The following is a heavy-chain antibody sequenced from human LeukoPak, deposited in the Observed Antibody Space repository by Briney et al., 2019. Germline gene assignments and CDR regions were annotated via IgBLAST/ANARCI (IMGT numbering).Heavy chain of an antibody. CDR2: IYTSGST. J-gene: IGHJ5*02. CDR1: GGSISSYY. Sequence: SETLSLTCTVSGGSISSYYWSWIRQPPGKGLEWIGRIYTSGSTNHNPSLKSRVTISVDTSKNQFSLKLSSVTAADTAVYYCARGILVVPAAANWFDPWGQGTLVTVSS. V-gene: IGHV4-4*08. D-gene: IGHD2-2*01. CDR3: ARGILVVPAAANWFDP.